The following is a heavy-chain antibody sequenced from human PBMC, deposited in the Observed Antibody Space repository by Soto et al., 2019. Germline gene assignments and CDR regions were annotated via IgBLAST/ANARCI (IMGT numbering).Heavy chain of an antibody. CDR3: AKDRPITMVRGVIGNWFDP. D-gene: IGHD3-10*01. CDR2: ISYDGSNK. Sequence: GGSLRLSCAASGFTFSSYGMHWVRQAPGKGLEWVAVISYDGSNKYYADSVKGRFTISRDNSKNTLYLQMNSLRAEDTAVYYCAKDRPITMVRGVIGNWFDPWGQGTLVTVSS. J-gene: IGHJ5*02. V-gene: IGHV3-30*18. CDR1: GFTFSSYG.